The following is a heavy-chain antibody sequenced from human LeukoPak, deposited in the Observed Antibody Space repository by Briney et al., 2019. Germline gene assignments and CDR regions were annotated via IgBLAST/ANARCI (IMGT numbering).Heavy chain of an antibody. D-gene: IGHD3-10*01. Sequence: GGSLRLSCAASGFTFSSYWMSWVRQAPGKGLEWVANIKQDGSEKYYVDSVKGRFTISRDNAKSSLYLQMNSLRAEDTAVYYCARDLALSSGVINNDYWGQGTLVTVSS. CDR3: ARDLALSSGVINNDY. CDR1: GFTFSSYW. J-gene: IGHJ4*02. CDR2: IKQDGSEK. V-gene: IGHV3-7*01.